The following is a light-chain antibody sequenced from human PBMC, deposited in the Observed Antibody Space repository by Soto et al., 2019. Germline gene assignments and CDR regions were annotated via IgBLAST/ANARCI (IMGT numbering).Light chain of an antibody. CDR1: EAINNNF. V-gene: IGKV3-20*01. J-gene: IGKJ4*01. CDR3: QQYHLSPLT. CDR2: GAS. Sequence: EIVLTQSPGALSVAPGETVSLSCRASEAINNNFVAWYQQRPGQVPRLLMYGASIRVSGVPDRISGRRSGTGFILNIARVEPGDSAVYFCQQYHLSPLTFGGGTQV.